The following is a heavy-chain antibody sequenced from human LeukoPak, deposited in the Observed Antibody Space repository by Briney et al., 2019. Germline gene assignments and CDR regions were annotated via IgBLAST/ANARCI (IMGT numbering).Heavy chain of an antibody. CDR2: IYSSGRS. CDR1: GGSINTYY. Sequence: PSETLSLNCNVSGGSINTYYWSWIRQPAGKGLEWIGRIYSSGRSTYNPSLKSRVTMSAETSKNQLTLKMKSVTAADTAVYFCARGAAGTGAADYWGQGTLVTVSS. D-gene: IGHD6-13*01. J-gene: IGHJ4*02. V-gene: IGHV4-4*07. CDR3: ARGAAGTGAADY.